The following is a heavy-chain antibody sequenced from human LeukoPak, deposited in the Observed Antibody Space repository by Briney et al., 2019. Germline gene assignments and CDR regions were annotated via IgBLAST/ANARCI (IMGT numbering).Heavy chain of an antibody. J-gene: IGHJ4*02. CDR1: GFPFSSYS. Sequence: HPGGSLRLSCAASGFPFSSYSMTWVRQAPGKGLEWVANIKPDGTTKFYVDSVKGRFTISRDNALNSLYLQMNSLRAEDTAVYYCAKGGTSASPRPFDYWGQGTLVTVSS. D-gene: IGHD1-14*01. CDR2: IKPDGTTK. CDR3: AKGGTSASPRPFDY. V-gene: IGHV3-7*03.